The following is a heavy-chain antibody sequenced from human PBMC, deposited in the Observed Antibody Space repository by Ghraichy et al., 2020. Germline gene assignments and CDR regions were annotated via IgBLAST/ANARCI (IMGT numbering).Heavy chain of an antibody. J-gene: IGHJ6*03. V-gene: IGHV4-4*07. CDR2: IYTSGST. D-gene: IGHD2-21*01. Sequence: SETLSLTCTVSGGSISSYYWSWIRQPAGKGLEWIGRIYTSGSTNYNPSLKSRVTMSVDTSKNQFSLKLSSVTAADTAVYYCARDQIGRATYYYYYYMDVWGKWTTVTVSS. CDR1: GGSISSYY. CDR3: ARDQIGRATYYYYYYMDV.